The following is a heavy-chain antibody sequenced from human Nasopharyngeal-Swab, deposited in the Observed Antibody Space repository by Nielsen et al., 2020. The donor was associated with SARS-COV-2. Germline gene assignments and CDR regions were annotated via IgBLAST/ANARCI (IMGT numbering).Heavy chain of an antibody. CDR1: GYTFTSYA. J-gene: IGHJ5*02. V-gene: IGHV1-3*01. CDR2: INAGNGNT. Sequence: ASVKVSCKASGYTFTSYAMHWVRQAPGQRLEWMGWINAGNGNTKYSQKFQGRVTITADESTSTAYMELSSLRSEDTAVYYCARDRLGSSWYNWFDPWGQGTLVTVSS. CDR3: ARDRLGSSWYNWFDP. D-gene: IGHD6-13*01.